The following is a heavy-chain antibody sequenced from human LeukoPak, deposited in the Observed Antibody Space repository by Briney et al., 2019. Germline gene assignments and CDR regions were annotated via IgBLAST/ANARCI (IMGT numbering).Heavy chain of an antibody. CDR1: GFTLSNYW. Sequence: PGGSLRLSCAASGFTLSNYWMTWVRQAPGKGLEWVANIKQDGSEKNYVDSVKGRFTISRDTAKISLYLQMNSLRAEDTAVYYCARAPGVATNARHGMDVWGQGTTVTVSS. J-gene: IGHJ6*02. CDR2: IKQDGSEK. D-gene: IGHD5-24*01. CDR3: ARAPGVATNARHGMDV. V-gene: IGHV3-7*05.